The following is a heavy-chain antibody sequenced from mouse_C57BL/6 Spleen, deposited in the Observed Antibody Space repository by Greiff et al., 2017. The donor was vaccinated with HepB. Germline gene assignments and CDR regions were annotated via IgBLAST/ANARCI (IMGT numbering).Heavy chain of an antibody. CDR1: GYAFSSSW. V-gene: IGHV1-82*01. CDR3: ARSDYGSSLLDY. D-gene: IGHD1-1*01. Sequence: QVQLKQSGPELVKPGASVKISCKASGYAFSSSWMNWVKQRPGKGLEWIGRIYPGDGDTNYNGTFKGKATLTADKSSSTAYMQLSSLTSEDSAVYFCARSDYGSSLLDYWGQGTTLTVSS. CDR2: IYPGDGDT. J-gene: IGHJ2*01.